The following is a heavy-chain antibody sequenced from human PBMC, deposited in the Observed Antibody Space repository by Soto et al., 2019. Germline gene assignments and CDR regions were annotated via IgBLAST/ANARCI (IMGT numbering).Heavy chain of an antibody. CDR2: MNPNSGNT. CDR1: GYTFTSYN. V-gene: IGHV1-8*01. J-gene: IGHJ5*02. CDR3: ARGKLLMWTRTRLDWFDP. Sequence: ASVKVSCKASGYTFTSYNINWVRQAAGRGLEWMGWMNPNSGNTGYAQKFQGRVTMTRNTSISTAYMELSSLRSEDTAVYYCARGKLLMWTRTRLDWFDPWGQGTLVTVSS. D-gene: IGHD3-10*01.